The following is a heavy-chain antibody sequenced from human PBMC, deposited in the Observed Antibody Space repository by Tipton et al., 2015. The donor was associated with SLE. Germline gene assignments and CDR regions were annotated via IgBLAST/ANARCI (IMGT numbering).Heavy chain of an antibody. CDR1: GVSISSRTYY. D-gene: IGHD3-22*01. J-gene: IGHJ4*02. Sequence: TLSLTCTVSGVSISSRTYYWGWIRQPPGKGLEWIGSMYYSGNTYYNPSLKTRVTISVDTSKNQFSLKLSSVTAADTAVYYCARISKWLLPHLDYWGQGTLVTVSS. CDR3: ARISKWLLPHLDY. V-gene: IGHV4-39*01. CDR2: MYYSGNT.